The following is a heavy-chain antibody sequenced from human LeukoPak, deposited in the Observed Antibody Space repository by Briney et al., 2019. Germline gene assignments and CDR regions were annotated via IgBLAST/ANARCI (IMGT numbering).Heavy chain of an antibody. Sequence: ASVKVSCKASGYTFTSYYMHWVRQAPGQGLEWMGIINPSGGSTSYAQKFQGRVTMTRDTSTSTVYMELSSLRSEDTAVYYCASVKWGTIFGVVILPDFDYWGQGTLVTVSS. J-gene: IGHJ4*02. CDR1: GYTFTSYY. V-gene: IGHV1-46*03. CDR2: INPSGGST. CDR3: ASVKWGTIFGVVILPDFDY. D-gene: IGHD3-3*01.